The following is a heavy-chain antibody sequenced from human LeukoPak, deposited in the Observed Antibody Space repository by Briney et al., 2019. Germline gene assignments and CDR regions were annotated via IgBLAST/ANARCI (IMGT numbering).Heavy chain of an antibody. Sequence: GGSLRLSCAASGFTFSSYGMHWVRQAPGKGLEWVAVISYDGSNKYYADSVKGRFTISRDNSKNTLYLQMNSLRAEDTAVYYCARSRSHWVGADLDYWGQGTLVTVSS. D-gene: IGHD1-26*01. J-gene: IGHJ4*02. V-gene: IGHV3-30*03. CDR3: ARSRSHWVGADLDY. CDR1: GFTFSSYG. CDR2: ISYDGSNK.